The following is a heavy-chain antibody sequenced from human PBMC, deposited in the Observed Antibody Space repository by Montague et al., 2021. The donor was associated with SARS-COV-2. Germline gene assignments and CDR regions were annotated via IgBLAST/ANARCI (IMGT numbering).Heavy chain of an antibody. Sequence: TLSLTCTVSGGSISSGSYYWSWIRQPPGKGLEWIGRIFTSGSTNYNPSLKSRVTISVDTSKNQFSLKLSSVTAADTAVYYCARVGVGNRVRGVIPSYYYYGMDVWGQGTTVTVSS. CDR1: GGSISSGSYY. CDR2: IFTSGST. V-gene: IGHV4-61*02. CDR3: ARVGVGNRVRGVIPSYYYYGMDV. J-gene: IGHJ6*02. D-gene: IGHD3-10*01.